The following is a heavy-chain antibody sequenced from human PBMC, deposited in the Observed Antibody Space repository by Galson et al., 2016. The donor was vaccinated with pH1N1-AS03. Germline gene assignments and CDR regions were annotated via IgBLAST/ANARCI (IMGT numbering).Heavy chain of an antibody. J-gene: IGHJ6*02. CDR2: TYYRSKWFN. Sequence: CAISGDSVSSNSVAWNWIRQSPSRGLEWLGRTYYRSKWFNEYPASVKSRITINSDTSKNQFSLQLNSVTPEDTALYFCARQIKGGMDVWCQGTTVTVSS. D-gene: IGHD5-24*01. CDR3: ARQIKGGMDV. CDR1: GDSVSSNSVA. V-gene: IGHV6-1*01.